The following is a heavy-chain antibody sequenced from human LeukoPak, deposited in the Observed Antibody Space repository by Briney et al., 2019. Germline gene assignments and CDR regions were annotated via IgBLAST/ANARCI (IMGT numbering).Heavy chain of an antibody. D-gene: IGHD2-15*01. CDR3: AKGPYCSGGNCDPYNWFDP. CDR1: GFTFSSYA. CDR2: ISGSGGST. V-gene: IGHV3-23*01. Sequence: GGSLRLSCAASGFTFSSYAMSWVRQAPGKGLEWVSAISGSGGSTYYADSVKGRFTISRDNSKNTLYLQMNSLRAEDTAVYYCAKGPYCSGGNCDPYNWFDPWGQGTLVTVSS. J-gene: IGHJ5*02.